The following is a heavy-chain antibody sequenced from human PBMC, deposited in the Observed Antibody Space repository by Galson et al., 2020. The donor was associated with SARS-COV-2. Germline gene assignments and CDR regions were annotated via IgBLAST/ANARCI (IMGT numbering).Heavy chain of an antibody. Sequence: SETLSLTCPVSGDSTSRGDYWSWIRQHPGKSLEWIGNIHYSGDSYYNPSLKSRVTISLDTSTSQISLKVTSVTAAETAMYYCARDKSAHGPLDSWGQGTLVTVSS. D-gene: IGHD4-17*01. J-gene: IGHJ5*01. CDR1: GDSTSRGDY. V-gene: IGHV4-31*03. CDR2: IHYSGDS. CDR3: ARDKSAHGPLDS.